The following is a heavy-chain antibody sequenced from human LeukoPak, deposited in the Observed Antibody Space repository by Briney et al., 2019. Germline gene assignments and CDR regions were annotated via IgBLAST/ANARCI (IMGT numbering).Heavy chain of an antibody. CDR3: ARALKDIVVVVAATPYYYGMDV. D-gene: IGHD2-15*01. Sequence: SVKVSCKASGYTFTSYAISWVRQAPGQGLEWMGRIIPILGIANYAQKFQGRVTITADKSTSTAYMELSSLRSEDTAVYYCARALKDIVVVVAATPYYYGMDVWGQGTTVTVSS. CDR2: IIPILGIA. J-gene: IGHJ6*02. V-gene: IGHV1-69*04. CDR1: GYTFTSYA.